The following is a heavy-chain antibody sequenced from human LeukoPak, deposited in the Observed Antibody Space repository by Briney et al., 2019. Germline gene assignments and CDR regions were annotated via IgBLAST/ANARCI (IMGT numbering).Heavy chain of an antibody. V-gene: IGHV3-23*01. J-gene: IGHJ3*02. CDR1: GFTFSSYA. CDR3: AKKSLSRNEWLLLPDAFDI. Sequence: GGSLRLSCAASGFTFSSYAMSWVRQAPGKGLEWVSAISGSGGSTYYADSVKGRFTISRDNSKNTLYLQMNSLRAEDTAVYYCAKKSLSRNEWLLLPDAFDIWGQGTMVTVSS. D-gene: IGHD3-22*01. CDR2: ISGSGGST.